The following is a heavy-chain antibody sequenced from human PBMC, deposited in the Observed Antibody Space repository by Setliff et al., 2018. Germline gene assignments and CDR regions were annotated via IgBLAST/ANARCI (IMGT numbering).Heavy chain of an antibody. CDR3: ARDGLGAFSLRSMDV. D-gene: IGHD3-3*02. CDR1: GGSISSYY. V-gene: IGHV4-59*01. J-gene: IGHJ6*04. Sequence: SETLSLTCTVSGGSISSYYWSWIRQPPGKGLEWIGYIDYSGSTNYNPSLKSRVTISLDTSKNQFSLQLSSVTATDTAVYYCARDGLGAFSLRSMDVWGKGTTVTVSS. CDR2: IDYSGST.